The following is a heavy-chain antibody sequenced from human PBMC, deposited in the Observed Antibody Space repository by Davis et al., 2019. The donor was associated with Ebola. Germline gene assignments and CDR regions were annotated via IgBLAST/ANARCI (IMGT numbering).Heavy chain of an antibody. V-gene: IGHV3-30*18. J-gene: IGHJ6*02. CDR2: ISNDGSNK. CDR3: AQSIEMTPRGVYYYGMDV. D-gene: IGHD5-24*01. Sequence: GESLKISCAASGFTFSTYGMHWVRQAPGKGLEWVAVISNDGSNKYYADSVKGRFLISRDNSKNTLYLQMNGLRAEDTAVYYCAQSIEMTPRGVYYYGMDVWGQGTTVAVSS. CDR1: GFTFSTYG.